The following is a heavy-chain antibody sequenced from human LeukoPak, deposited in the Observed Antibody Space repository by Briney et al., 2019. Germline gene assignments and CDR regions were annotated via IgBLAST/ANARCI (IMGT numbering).Heavy chain of an antibody. CDR3: ATTVYFHYYMGV. J-gene: IGHJ6*03. V-gene: IGHV4-59*01. CDR1: GGSISTFY. Sequence: PSETLSLTCTVSGGSISTFYWSWLRQPPGKGLEWIGYIYYSGSTNYNPSLKSRVTISLDTSKNQFSLKLSSETAADTAVYYCATTVYFHYYMGVWGKGTTVTVSS. D-gene: IGHD2-21*02. CDR2: IYYSGST.